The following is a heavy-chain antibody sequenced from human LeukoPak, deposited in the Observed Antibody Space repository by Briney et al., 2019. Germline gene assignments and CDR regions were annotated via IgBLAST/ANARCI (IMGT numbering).Heavy chain of an antibody. V-gene: IGHV3-74*01. CDR2: INNDGST. Sequence: GGSLRLSCAASGFTFSSSWMHWVRQVPGKGLVWVSRINNDGSTAYADSVKGQFTISRDSAKNTLYLQMNSLRAEDTAVYYCVRSRGYFDCWGQGTLVTVSS. CDR3: VRSRGYFDC. CDR1: GFTFSSSW. J-gene: IGHJ4*02.